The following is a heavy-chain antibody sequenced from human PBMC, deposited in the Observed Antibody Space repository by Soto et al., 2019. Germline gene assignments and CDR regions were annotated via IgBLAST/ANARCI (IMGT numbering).Heavy chain of an antibody. CDR3: ARVPYYDFWSGYPTYYYYYGMDV. D-gene: IGHD3-3*01. V-gene: IGHV1-18*01. J-gene: IGHJ6*02. Sequence: QVQLVQSGAEVKKPGASVKVSCKASGYTFTSYGISWVRQAPGQGLEWMGWISAYNGNTNYAQKLQGRVTMTTDTSTSTAYMELRSRRSDDTAVYYCARVPYYDFWSGYPTYYYYYGMDVWGQGTTVTVSS. CDR2: ISAYNGNT. CDR1: GYTFTSYG.